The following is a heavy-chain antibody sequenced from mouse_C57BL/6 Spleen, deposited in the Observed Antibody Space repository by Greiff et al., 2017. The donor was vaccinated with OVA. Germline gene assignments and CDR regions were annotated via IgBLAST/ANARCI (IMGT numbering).Heavy chain of an antibody. CDR1: GYTFTSYW. J-gene: IGHJ2*01. Sequence: QVQLKQPGAELVKPGASVQLSCKASGYTFTSYWMHWVKQRPGQGLEWIGMIHPNSGSTNYNEKFKRKATLTVDKSSSTAYMQLSSLTSEDSAVYYCARDYSNFDYWGQGTTLTVSS. CDR3: ARDYSNFDY. CDR2: IHPNSGST. V-gene: IGHV1-64*01. D-gene: IGHD2-5*01.